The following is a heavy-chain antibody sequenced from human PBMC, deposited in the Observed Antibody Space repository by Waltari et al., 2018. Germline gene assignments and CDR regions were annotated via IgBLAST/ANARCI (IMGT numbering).Heavy chain of an antibody. CDR2: IYHSGST. Sequence: QVQLQESGPGLVKPSETLSLTRTLSGYSISSGYYWVWIRQPPGKGLAWIGSIYHSGSTYYNPSLKSRVTISVDTSKNQFSLKLSSVTAADTAVYYCARGDYIDYWGQGTLVTVSS. J-gene: IGHJ4*02. CDR1: GYSISSGYY. V-gene: IGHV4-38-2*02. CDR3: ARGDYIDY.